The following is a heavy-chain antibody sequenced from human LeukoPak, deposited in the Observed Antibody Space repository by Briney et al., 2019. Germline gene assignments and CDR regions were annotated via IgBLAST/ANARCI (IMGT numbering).Heavy chain of an antibody. Sequence: GGSLRLSCAASGFTFSSYAMTWVRQAPGKGLEWVSAISDSGGSTYYADSVKGRFTISGDNPKNTLYLQMNSLRVEDTAVYYCAKGYTPDYWGQGTLVTVSS. CDR2: ISDSGGST. CDR1: GFTFSSYA. J-gene: IGHJ4*02. CDR3: AKGYTPDY. V-gene: IGHV3-23*01. D-gene: IGHD1-14*01.